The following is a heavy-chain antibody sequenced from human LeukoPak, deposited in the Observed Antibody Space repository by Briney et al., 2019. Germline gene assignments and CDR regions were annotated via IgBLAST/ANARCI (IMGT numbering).Heavy chain of an antibody. Sequence: SETPSLTCTVSGGSISSGGYYWSWIRQHPGKGLEWVGYIYCSGSTYYNPSLKSRVTISVDTSKNQFSLKLSSVTAADTAVYYCARGSSSWYYYYGMDVWGQGTTVTVSS. CDR2: IYCSGST. CDR3: ARGSSSWYYYYGMDV. J-gene: IGHJ6*02. D-gene: IGHD6-13*01. V-gene: IGHV4-31*03. CDR1: GGSISSGGYY.